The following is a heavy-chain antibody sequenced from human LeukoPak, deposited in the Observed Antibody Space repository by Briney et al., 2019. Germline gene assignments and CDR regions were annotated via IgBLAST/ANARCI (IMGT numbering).Heavy chain of an antibody. CDR1: GFSFSSYS. CDR2: ISSSSSYI. D-gene: IGHD6-13*01. CDR3: AREGAAAAPY. V-gene: IGHV3-21*01. J-gene: IGHJ4*02. Sequence: NPGRSLRLSCAASGFSFSSYSMNWVRQAPGKGLEWVSAISSSSSYIYYADSVKGRFTISRDNARNSLYLQMNSLRAEDTAMYYCAREGAAAAPYWGQGTLVTVSS.